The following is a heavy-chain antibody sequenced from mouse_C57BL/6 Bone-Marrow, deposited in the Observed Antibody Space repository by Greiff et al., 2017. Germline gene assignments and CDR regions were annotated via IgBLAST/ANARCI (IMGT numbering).Heavy chain of an antibody. Sequence: EVQLQQSGPVLVKPGASVKMSCKASGYTFTDYYMNWVKQSHGKSLGWIGVINPYNGGTSYNQKFKGKDTLAVDTSSSTDYMELNSRTSEDSAVYYCAREGWADMDYWGQGTSVTVSS. V-gene: IGHV1-19*01. CDR2: INPYNGGT. J-gene: IGHJ4*01. CDR3: AREGWADMDY. CDR1: GYTFTDYY. D-gene: IGHD3-3*01.